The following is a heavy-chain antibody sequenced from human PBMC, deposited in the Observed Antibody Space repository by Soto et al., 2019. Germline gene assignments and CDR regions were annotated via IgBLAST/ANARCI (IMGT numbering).Heavy chain of an antibody. V-gene: IGHV1-18*04. CDR3: ARDSPLDY. Sequence: QVQLVQSGAEVKKPGASVKVSCKTSGYTFASYGISWVRQGHGQGFEWMGWISVYVGNTKYAPKLQGRVTITTDRSTSTAYMELMSQRSDDTAGYYCARDSPLDYWGQGTLVTVSS. CDR2: ISVYVGNT. J-gene: IGHJ4*02. CDR1: GYTFASYG.